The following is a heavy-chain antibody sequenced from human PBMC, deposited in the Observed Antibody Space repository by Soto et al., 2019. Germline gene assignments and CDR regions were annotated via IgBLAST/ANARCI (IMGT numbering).Heavy chain of an antibody. V-gene: IGHV1-18*01. J-gene: IGHJ6*02. D-gene: IGHD5-18*01. CDR2: IRGYNGNA. CDR1: GYTLSNFG. Sequence: ASVKVSCKASGYTLSNFGLRWLRQSHGQELEWMGWIRGYNGNANSAERFQGRVTMTTDTSTSTAYTEVRSLRSDAKAVHTSARHQGYGFGCSSSSGMDVWPQGTGDTVSS. CDR3: ARHQGYGFGCSSSSGMDV.